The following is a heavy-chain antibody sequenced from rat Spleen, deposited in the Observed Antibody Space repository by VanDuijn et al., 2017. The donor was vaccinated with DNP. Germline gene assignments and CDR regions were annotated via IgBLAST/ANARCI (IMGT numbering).Heavy chain of an antibody. CDR1: GFIFSDYN. CDR3: ARTYSNYGNWFPY. D-gene: IGHD1-2*01. J-gene: IGHJ3*01. CDR2: ISYDGRSS. V-gene: IGHV5-7*01. Sequence: EVQLVESGGGLVQPGRSLKLSCAASGFIFSDYNMAWVRQAPQRGLEWVATISYDGRSSSYRDSVTGRFTISRDNAKTTLYLQMDSLRSEDTATFYCARTYSNYGNWFPYWGQGTLVTVSS.